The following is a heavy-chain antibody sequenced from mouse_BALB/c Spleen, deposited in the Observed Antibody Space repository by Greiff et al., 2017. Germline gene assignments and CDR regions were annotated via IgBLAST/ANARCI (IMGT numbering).Heavy chain of an antibody. D-gene: IGHD2-1*01. V-gene: IGHV1S127*01. CDR1: GYTFTSYW. J-gene: IGHJ1*01. CDR2: IDPSDSYT. CDR3: TRKEDGNYWYFDV. Sequence: QVQLQQPGAELVKPGASVKMSCKASGYTFTSYWMHWVKQRPGQGLEWIGVIDPSDSYTSYNQKFKGKATLTVDTSSSTAYMQLSSLTSEDSAVYYCTRKEDGNYWYFDVWGAGTTVTVAS.